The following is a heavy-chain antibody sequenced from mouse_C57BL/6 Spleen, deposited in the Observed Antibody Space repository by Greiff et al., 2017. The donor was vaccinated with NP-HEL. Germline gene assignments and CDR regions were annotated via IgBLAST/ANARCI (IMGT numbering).Heavy chain of an antibody. CDR1: GYTFTDYN. CDR3: ARGGLTTVVDYYAMDY. CDR2: INPNNGGT. D-gene: IGHD1-1*01. V-gene: IGHV1-18*01. J-gene: IGHJ4*01. Sequence: VQLKQSGPELVKPGASVKIPCKASGYTFTDYNMDWVKQSHGKSLEWIGDINPNNGGTIYNQKFKGKATLTVDKSSSTAYMELRSLTSEDTAVYYCARGGLTTVVDYYAMDYWGQGTSVTVSS.